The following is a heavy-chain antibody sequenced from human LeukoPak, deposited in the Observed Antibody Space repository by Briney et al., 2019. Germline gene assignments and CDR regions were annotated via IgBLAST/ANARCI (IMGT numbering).Heavy chain of an antibody. CDR2: IIPIFGTA. Sequence: GASVKVSWKVSGGTISSDTISWVRQAPGQGLEWMGGIIPIFGTANYAQKFKGRVTITTDESTSTAYMELSSLRSEDTAVYYCARGRVLRYFDWLSPWGQGTLVTVTS. CDR1: GGTISSDT. V-gene: IGHV1-69*05. D-gene: IGHD3-9*01. J-gene: IGHJ5*02. CDR3: ARGRVLRYFDWLSP.